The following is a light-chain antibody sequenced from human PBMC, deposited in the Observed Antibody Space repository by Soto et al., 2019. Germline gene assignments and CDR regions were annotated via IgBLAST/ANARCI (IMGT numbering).Light chain of an antibody. V-gene: IGKV3-15*01. J-gene: IGKJ1*01. CDR1: QNIYSN. CDR2: RAS. Sequence: EIVLTQSPATLSLSPGERATLSCRASQNIYSNVAWYQQRPGQAPRLLIYRASTRATGIPARFSGSGSGTEFTLTITSLQSEDFAVYYCQQYSNWPQWTFGQGTKVDIK. CDR3: QQYSNWPQWT.